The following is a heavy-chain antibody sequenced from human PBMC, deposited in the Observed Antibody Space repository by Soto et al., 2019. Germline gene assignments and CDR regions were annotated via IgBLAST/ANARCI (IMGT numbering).Heavy chain of an antibody. CDR3: AREGRVRAGMGYYGSGSYYNNYYYYYYMDV. CDR1: GGSISSYY. CDR2: IYYSGST. Sequence: PSETLSLTCTVSGGSISSYYWSWIRQPPGKGLEWIGYIYYSGSTNYNPSLKSRVTISVDTSKNQFSLKLSSVTAADTAVYYCAREGRVRAGMGYYGSGSYYNNYYYYYYMDVWGKGTTVTVSS. J-gene: IGHJ6*03. V-gene: IGHV4-59*01. D-gene: IGHD3-10*01.